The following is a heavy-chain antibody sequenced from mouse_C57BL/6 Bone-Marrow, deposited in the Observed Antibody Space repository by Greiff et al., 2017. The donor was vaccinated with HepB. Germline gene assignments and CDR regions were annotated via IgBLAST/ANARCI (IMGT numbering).Heavy chain of an antibody. Sequence: LVRPGASVTLSCKASGYTFTDYEMHWVKQTPVHGLEWIGAIDPETGGTAYNQKFKGKAILTADKSSSTAYMELRSLTSEDSAVYYCTRRYYYGSSYPFAYWGQGTLVTVSA. CDR3: TRRYYYGSSYPFAY. J-gene: IGHJ3*01. CDR2: IDPETGGT. V-gene: IGHV1-15*01. CDR1: GYTFTDYE. D-gene: IGHD1-1*01.